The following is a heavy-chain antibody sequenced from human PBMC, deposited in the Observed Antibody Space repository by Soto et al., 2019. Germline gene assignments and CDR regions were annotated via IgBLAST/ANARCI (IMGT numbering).Heavy chain of an antibody. CDR1: GGTFSSYA. V-gene: IGHV1-69*12. Sequence: QVQLVQSGAEVKKPGSSVKVSCKASGGTFSSYAISWVRQAPGQGLEWMGGIIPIFGTANYAQKFQGRVTITADESMSTAYMELSSLRSEDTAVYYCARRRLAVAGPREYYFDYWGQGTLVTVSS. CDR2: IIPIFGTA. D-gene: IGHD6-19*01. CDR3: ARRRLAVAGPREYYFDY. J-gene: IGHJ4*02.